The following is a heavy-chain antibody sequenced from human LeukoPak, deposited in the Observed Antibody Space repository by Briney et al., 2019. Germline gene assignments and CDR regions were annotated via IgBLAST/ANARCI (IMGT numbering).Heavy chain of an antibody. Sequence: GGSPRLSCAASGFTFSNYWMSWVRQAPGKGLEWVANIRQDGSEKNYVDSVKGRFTISRDNAKNSLYLQMNSLRAEDTAVYYCARDQPFGSYWGQGTLVAVSS. V-gene: IGHV3-7*03. CDR2: IRQDGSEK. J-gene: IGHJ4*02. CDR3: ARDQPFGSY. D-gene: IGHD3-10*01. CDR1: GFTFSNYW.